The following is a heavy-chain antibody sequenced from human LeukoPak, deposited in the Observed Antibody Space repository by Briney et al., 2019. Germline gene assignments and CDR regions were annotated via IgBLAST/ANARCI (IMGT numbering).Heavy chain of an antibody. CDR1: GYTFTGYY. CDR2: INPNSGGT. V-gene: IGHV1-2*02. Sequence: ASVKVSFKASGYTFTGYYMHWVRQAPGQGLEWMGWINPNSGGTNYAQKFQGRVTMTRDTSISTAYMELNRLRSDDTAVYYCARWSSSSSFDYWGQGTLVTVSS. D-gene: IGHD6-6*01. J-gene: IGHJ4*02. CDR3: ARWSSSSSFDY.